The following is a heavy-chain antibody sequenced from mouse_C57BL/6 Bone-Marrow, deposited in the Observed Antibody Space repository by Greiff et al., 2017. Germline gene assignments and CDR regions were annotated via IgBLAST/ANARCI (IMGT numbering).Heavy chain of an antibody. V-gene: IGHV5-17*01. CDR3: ARNNGSSFRYFDV. CDR2: ISSGSSTL. CDR1: GFTFSDYG. J-gene: IGHJ1*03. Sequence: EVKLMESGGGLVKPGGSLKLSCAASGFTFSDYGMHWVRQAPEKGLEWVAYISSGSSTLYYADTVKGRFTISRDNAKNTLFLQMTSLRSEDTAMYYCARNNGSSFRYFDVWGTGTTVTVSS. D-gene: IGHD1-1*01.